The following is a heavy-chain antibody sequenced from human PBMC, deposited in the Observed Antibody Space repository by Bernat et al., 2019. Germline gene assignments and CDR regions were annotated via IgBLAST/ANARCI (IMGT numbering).Heavy chain of an antibody. J-gene: IGHJ4*02. CDR2: ISGRGGST. Sequence: EVQLVESGGGLVQPGGSLRLSCAASGFTFSSYAMSWVRQAPGKGLAWVSAISGRGGSTYDADSGKGSFTISRDNSKNTLYLQMNSLRAEDTAVYYCAKINDFWSGYYDYWGQGTLVTVSS. CDR3: AKINDFWSGYYDY. V-gene: IGHV3-23*04. CDR1: GFTFSSYA. D-gene: IGHD3-3*01.